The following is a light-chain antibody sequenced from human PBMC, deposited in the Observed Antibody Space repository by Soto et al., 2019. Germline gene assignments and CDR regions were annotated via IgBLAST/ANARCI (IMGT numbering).Light chain of an antibody. V-gene: IGKV3-20*01. J-gene: IGKJ4*01. CDR3: QQYGSSPT. Sequence: EVVLTQSPGTLSLSPGERATLSCTGSQSVSISYLAWYQQKPGQAPRLLIYGASSRATGIPDRFSGSGSGTDFTLTISRLEPEDFAVYYCQQYGSSPTFGGGTKVDIK. CDR1: QSVSISY. CDR2: GAS.